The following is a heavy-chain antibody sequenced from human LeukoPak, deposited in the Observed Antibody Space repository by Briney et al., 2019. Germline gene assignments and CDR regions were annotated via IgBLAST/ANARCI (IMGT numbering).Heavy chain of an antibody. CDR2: IYYSGST. J-gene: IGHJ5*02. V-gene: IGHV4-59*01. CDR3: ASSGNYNWFDP. CDR1: GGSISSYY. D-gene: IGHD1-1*01. Sequence: TSETLSLTCTVSGGSISSYYWSWIRQPPGQGLEWIGYIYYSGSTNYNPSLKSRVTISVDTSKNQFSLKLSSVTAADTAVYYCASSGNYNWFDPWGQGTLVTVSS.